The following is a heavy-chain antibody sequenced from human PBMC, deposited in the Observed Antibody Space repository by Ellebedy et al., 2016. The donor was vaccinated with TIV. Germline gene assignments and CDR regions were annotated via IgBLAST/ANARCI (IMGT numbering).Heavy chain of an antibody. CDR1: GFTFSSYG. CDR2: ISYDGSNK. Sequence: GGSLRLXXAASGFTFSSYGMHWVRQAPGKGLEWVAVISYDGSNKYYADSVKGRFTISRDNSKNTLYLQMNSLRAEDTAVYYCANGEYNWNYFDYWGQGTLVTVSS. D-gene: IGHD1-20*01. V-gene: IGHV3-30*18. J-gene: IGHJ4*02. CDR3: ANGEYNWNYFDY.